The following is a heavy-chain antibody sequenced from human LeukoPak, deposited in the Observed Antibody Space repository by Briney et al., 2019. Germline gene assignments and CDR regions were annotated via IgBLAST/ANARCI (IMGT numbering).Heavy chain of an antibody. Sequence: SETLSLTCAVYGGSFSGYFWTWIRQPPGKGLEWMGEINDGGGTNYNASLKGRVTISVDTSMKQFSLKLSSVTVADTAVYYCARQPGGTAAFDIWAQGTMVTVSS. CDR2: INDGGGT. J-gene: IGHJ3*02. V-gene: IGHV4-34*01. CDR3: ARQPGGTAAFDI. D-gene: IGHD1-14*01. CDR1: GGSFSGYF.